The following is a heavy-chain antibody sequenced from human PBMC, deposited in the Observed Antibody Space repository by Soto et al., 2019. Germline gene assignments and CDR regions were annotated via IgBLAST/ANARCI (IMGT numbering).Heavy chain of an antibody. CDR2: IKSSGST. CDR3: ARLVSIGWYQGSYFDY. D-gene: IGHD6-19*01. CDR1: GGSITRNDQY. J-gene: IGHJ4*02. V-gene: IGHV4-39*01. Sequence: QLQLQESGPGLVRPSETLSLIGTVSGGSITRNDQYWGWIRQSPGKGLEWIGDIKSSGSTNYNLSLKSRVSMSVETSKNQFSLKMNSVTAADTAVYYCARLVSIGWYQGSYFDYWGQGTLVTVSS.